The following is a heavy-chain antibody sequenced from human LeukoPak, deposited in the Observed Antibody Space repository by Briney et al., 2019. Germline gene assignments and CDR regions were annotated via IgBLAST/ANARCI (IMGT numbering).Heavy chain of an antibody. CDR1: GFTFSDYW. D-gene: IGHD4-23*01. Sequence: GGSLRLSCSASGFTFSDYWMMGVRQAPGKGLEWVGNIRKEDSEKNYVDSVKGRFTISRDNANFSLYLQMNSLRAEDTAIYYCAKDRKVGTWDPRFNCWGQATLVTVHS. J-gene: IGHJ4*02. CDR3: AKDRKVGTWDPRFNC. CDR2: IRKEDSEK. V-gene: IGHV3-7*01.